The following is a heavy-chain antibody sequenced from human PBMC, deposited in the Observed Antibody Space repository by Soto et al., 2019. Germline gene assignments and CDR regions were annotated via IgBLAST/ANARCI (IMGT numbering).Heavy chain of an antibody. CDR3: ARASAGEVVTLYYYGLDV. V-gene: IGHV3-30*03. J-gene: IGHJ6*02. Sequence: QVQLEESGGGVVQPGRSLRLSCAASGFTFSSYGVHWVRQAPGKGLEWVAVISYDGSNKYYVDSVKGRFTISRDNSKNTQYLHINSLRVEDTAMDFCARASAGEVVTLYYYGLDVWCHGTKVTVSS. CDR2: ISYDGSNK. CDR1: GFTFSSYG. D-gene: IGHD3-16*01.